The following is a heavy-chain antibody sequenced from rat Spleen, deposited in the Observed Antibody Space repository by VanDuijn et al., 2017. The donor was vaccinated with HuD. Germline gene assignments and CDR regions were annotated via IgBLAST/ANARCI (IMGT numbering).Heavy chain of an antibody. CDR3: ASHHYDGYYHGPVLGIMDA. J-gene: IGHJ4*01. CDR1: GLSFSNYD. CDR2: ISYEGSST. Sequence: EVQLVESGGGLVQPGRSLKLSCAASGLSFSNYDMAWVRQAPTKGLGWVATISYEGSSTYYRDSGKVRFTISRDNAKSTLYLQMDCLRSEDTASYSCASHHYDGYYHGPVLGIMDAWGQGASVTVSS. D-gene: IGHD1-12*03. V-gene: IGHV5-29*01.